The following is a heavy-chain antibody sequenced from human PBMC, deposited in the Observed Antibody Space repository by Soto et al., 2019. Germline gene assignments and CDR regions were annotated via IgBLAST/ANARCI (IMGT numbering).Heavy chain of an antibody. CDR1: GFTFSSYA. Sequence: QVQLVESGGGVVQPGRSLRLSCAASGFTFSSYAMHWVRQAPGKGLEWVAVISYDGSNKYYADSVKGRFTISRDNSKNTLYLQMNSRRAEDTAVYYCARDLAAWFDPWGQGTLVTVSS. CDR3: ARDLAAWFDP. J-gene: IGHJ5*02. CDR2: ISYDGSNK. V-gene: IGHV3-30-3*01.